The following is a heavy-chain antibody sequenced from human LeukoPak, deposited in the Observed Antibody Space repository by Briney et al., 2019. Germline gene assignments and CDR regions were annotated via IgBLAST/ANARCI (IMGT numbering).Heavy chain of an antibody. D-gene: IGHD6-13*01. CDR1: GFTFSSYS. J-gene: IGHJ3*02. CDR2: ISSSSSYI. CDR3: ARGTGSSPSGIDAFDI. V-gene: IGHV3-21*01. Sequence: GGSLRLPCATSGFTFSSYSMNWVRQAPGKGLEWVSSISSSSSYIYYADSVKGRFTISRDNAKNSLYLQMNSLRAEDTAVYYCARGTGSSPSGIDAFDIWGQGTMVTVSS.